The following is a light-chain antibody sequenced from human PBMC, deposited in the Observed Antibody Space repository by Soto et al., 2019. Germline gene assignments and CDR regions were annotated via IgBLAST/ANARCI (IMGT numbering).Light chain of an antibody. Sequence: EIVLTQSPGTLSLSPGERATLSCRASQSVSSSYLAWYQQKPGQAPRLLIYDASTRATGIPDRFSGSGSGTDFTLSISRLEPEDFAVYYCQQYGRSLTFGQGTKVDIK. CDR1: QSVSSSY. V-gene: IGKV3-20*01. J-gene: IGKJ1*01. CDR3: QQYGRSLT. CDR2: DAS.